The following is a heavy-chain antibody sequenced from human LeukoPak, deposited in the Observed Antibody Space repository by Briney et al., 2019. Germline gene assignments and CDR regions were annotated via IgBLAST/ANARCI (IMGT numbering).Heavy chain of an antibody. D-gene: IGHD1-1*01. V-gene: IGHV3-23*01. Sequence: GGSLRLSCAASGFTFSSYAMSWVRQAPGKGLEWVSAISGTGGSTYCADSVKGRFTISRDNAKNSLYLQMNSLRAEDTALYYCARDLAVAQGNAFDIWGQGTMVTVSS. CDR3: ARDLAVAQGNAFDI. CDR2: ISGTGGST. CDR1: GFTFSSYA. J-gene: IGHJ3*02.